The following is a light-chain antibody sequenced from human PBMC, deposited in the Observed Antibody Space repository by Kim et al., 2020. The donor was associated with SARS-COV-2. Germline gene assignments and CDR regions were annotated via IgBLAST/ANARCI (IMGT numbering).Light chain of an antibody. J-gene: IGLJ1*01. CDR3: FSFTNSGSFV. CDR2: EVT. CDR1: TSDIGNYNR. V-gene: IGLV2-18*02. Sequence: GQSVPIPCICSTSDIGNYNRVSWYQQSPGTAPKLLIYEVTKRPSGVPDRFSGSKSDNTASLTISGLQPEDEADYSCFSFTNSGSFVFGTGTKVTVL.